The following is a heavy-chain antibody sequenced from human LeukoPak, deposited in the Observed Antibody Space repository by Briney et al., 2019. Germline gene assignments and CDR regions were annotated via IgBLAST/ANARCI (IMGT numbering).Heavy chain of an antibody. Sequence: ASVKVSCKASGYTFTGYNMHWLRQAPGQGLEWMGWMNRNSGGTLYSPKFQGRVTMTRDTSISTAFMELSRLRFDDTAIYYCVRDVHNYNDNYWGQGTLVTVSS. J-gene: IGHJ4*02. V-gene: IGHV1-2*02. CDR3: VRDVHNYNDNY. D-gene: IGHD1-1*01. CDR1: GYTFTGYN. CDR2: MNRNSGGT.